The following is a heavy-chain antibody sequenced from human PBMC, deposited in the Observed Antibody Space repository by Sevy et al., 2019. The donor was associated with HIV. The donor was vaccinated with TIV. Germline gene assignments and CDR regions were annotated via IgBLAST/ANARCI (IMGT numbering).Heavy chain of an antibody. CDR2: IHPGDSET. Sequence: GESLKISCKGSGYRFTNYWIGWVRQMPGKGLEWMGIIHPGDSETRYSPSLQGQVTFSADRSIDTVYLQWSSLRASDSAVYYCERLRGSSFSSMEVWGQGTLVTVSS. V-gene: IGHV5-51*01. CDR3: ERLRGSSFSSMEV. D-gene: IGHD2-2*01. J-gene: IGHJ4*02. CDR1: GYRFTNYW.